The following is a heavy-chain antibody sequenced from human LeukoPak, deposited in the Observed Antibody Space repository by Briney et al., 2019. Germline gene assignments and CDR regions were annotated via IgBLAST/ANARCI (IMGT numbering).Heavy chain of an antibody. J-gene: IGHJ5*01. Sequence: GRSLRLSCAASGFTFSDYGIHWVRQAPGKGLEWVAVIWYDGTNRYYGDSVKGRFTISRDNSKNTLYLQMNSLRAEDTAVYYCAKDRGSYSTTADSWGQGTLVTVSS. CDR1: GFTFSDYG. D-gene: IGHD1-26*01. CDR3: AKDRGSYSTTADS. CDR2: IWYDGTNR. V-gene: IGHV3-33*06.